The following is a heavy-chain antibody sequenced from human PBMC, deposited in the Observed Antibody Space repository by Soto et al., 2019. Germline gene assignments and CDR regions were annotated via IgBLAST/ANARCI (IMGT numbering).Heavy chain of an antibody. Sequence: GGSLRLSCAASGFTFSSYGMHWVRQAPGKGLEWVAVIWYDGSNKYYADSVKGRFTISRDNSKNTLYLQMNSLRAEDTAVYYCAREGMAVSATTDAPYHLAYCGQGTLVTVSS. V-gene: IGHV3-33*01. D-gene: IGHD6-19*01. CDR2: IWYDGSNK. J-gene: IGHJ4*02. CDR3: AREGMAVSATTDAPYHLAY. CDR1: GFTFSSYG.